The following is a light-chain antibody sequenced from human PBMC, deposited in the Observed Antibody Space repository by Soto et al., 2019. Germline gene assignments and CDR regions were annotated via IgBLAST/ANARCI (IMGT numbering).Light chain of an antibody. Sequence: EIVLTQSPGSLSLSPGERATLSCRASQSVMRNYLAWYQQKPGQAPRLLIYGASSRATGIPDRVSGSGSGTDFTLTISRLEPEDIAVYFCQQYSISPITFGQGTRLEIK. CDR2: GAS. CDR1: QSVMRNY. V-gene: IGKV3-20*01. J-gene: IGKJ5*01. CDR3: QQYSISPIT.